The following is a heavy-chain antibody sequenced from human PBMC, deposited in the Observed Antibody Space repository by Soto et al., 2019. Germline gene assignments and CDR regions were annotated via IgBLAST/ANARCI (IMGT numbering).Heavy chain of an antibody. Sequence: EVPLVESGGGLVQPGGSLRLSCAASGFTFSSYWMHWVRQAPGKGLVWVSRINSDGSSTSYADPVKGRFTISRDNAKNTLYLQMNSLRAEDTAVYYCARGTIAVAGPDYWGQGTLVTVSS. D-gene: IGHD6-19*01. V-gene: IGHV3-74*01. CDR3: ARGTIAVAGPDY. CDR1: GFTFSSYW. J-gene: IGHJ4*02. CDR2: INSDGSST.